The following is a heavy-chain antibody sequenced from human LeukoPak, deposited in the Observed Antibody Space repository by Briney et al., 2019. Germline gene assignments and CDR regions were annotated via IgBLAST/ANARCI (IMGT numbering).Heavy chain of an antibody. J-gene: IGHJ3*02. CDR3: VRERGPYNDFDI. CDR1: GFSFSNFG. V-gene: IGHV3-33*01. D-gene: IGHD2-21*01. CDR2: IWSDGKNK. Sequence: PGGSLRLSCAASGFSFSNFGMHWVRQAPGKGLEWVSVIWSDGKNKFYADAVKGRFTIFRDNSKKTLDLQLNSLRAEDTAPYYCVRERGPYNDFDIWGQGTMVTVSS.